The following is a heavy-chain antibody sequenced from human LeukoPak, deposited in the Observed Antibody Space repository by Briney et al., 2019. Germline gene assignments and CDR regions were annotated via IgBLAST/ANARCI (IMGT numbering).Heavy chain of an antibody. J-gene: IGHJ4*02. D-gene: IGHD3-3*01. CDR2: ISGGGGCR. CDR3: AREGAEFWSGYYTKVFSY. CDR1: GFTFSSYA. Sequence: GGSLRLSCAASGFTFSSYAMSWVRQAPGKGLEWVSAISGGGGCRYYSDSVKGRFTISRDNSKNTLYLQMNSLRAEDTAVYYCAREGAEFWSGYYTKVFSYWGQGTLVTVSS. V-gene: IGHV3-23*01.